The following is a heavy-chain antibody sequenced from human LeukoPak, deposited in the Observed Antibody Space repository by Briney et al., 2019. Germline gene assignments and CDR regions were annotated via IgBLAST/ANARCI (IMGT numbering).Heavy chain of an antibody. J-gene: IGHJ4*02. V-gene: IGHV1-69*13. D-gene: IGHD2-21*02. CDR2: IIPIFGTA. Sequence: SVKVSCKTSGYIFTDYYIHRVRQAPGQGLEWMGGIIPIFGTANYAQKFQGRVTITADESTSTAYMELSSLRSEDTAVYYCAYCGGDCESFDYWGQGTLVTVSS. CDR1: GYIFTDYY. CDR3: AYCGGDCESFDY.